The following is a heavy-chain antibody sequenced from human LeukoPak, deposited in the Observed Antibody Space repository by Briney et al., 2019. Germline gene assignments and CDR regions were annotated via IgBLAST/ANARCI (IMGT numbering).Heavy chain of an antibody. V-gene: IGHV4-4*07. D-gene: IGHD3-9*01. CDR1: GGSISSYY. Sequence: SETLSLTCTVSGGSISSYYWSWIRQPAGKGLEWIGRIYSSGSTNYNPPLKSRVTISLDTSKNQFSLKLSSVTAADTVVYYCARQYSDILTGYHRGELYWYFDLWGRGTLVTVSS. CDR3: ARQYSDILTGYHRGELYWYFDL. CDR2: IYSSGST. J-gene: IGHJ2*01.